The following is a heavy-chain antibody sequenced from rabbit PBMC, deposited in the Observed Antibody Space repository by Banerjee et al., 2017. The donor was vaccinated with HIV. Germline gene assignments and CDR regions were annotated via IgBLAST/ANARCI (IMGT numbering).Heavy chain of an antibody. Sequence: QSLEESGGDLVKPEGSLTLTCTASGFSLSSSYCMCWVRQAPGKGLEWIACIYTGRGSTDYASWVNGRFTISSDNAQNTVDLQMNSLTAADTATYFCARDLGYAGVAALWGPGTLVTVS. D-gene: IGHD4-2*01. CDR2: IYTGRGST. CDR3: ARDLGYAGVAAL. J-gene: IGHJ4*01. CDR1: GFSLSSSYC. V-gene: IGHV1S40*01.